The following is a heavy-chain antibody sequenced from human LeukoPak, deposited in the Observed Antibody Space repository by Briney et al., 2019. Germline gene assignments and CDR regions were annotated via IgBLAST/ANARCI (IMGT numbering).Heavy chain of an antibody. CDR1: GFTFSSYA. D-gene: IGHD5-12*01. Sequence: GRSLRLSCAASGFTFSSYAMHWVSQAPGKGLEWEALISYDGNNKDYADSVRGRFTISRDNSKSTLYLQMNSLRPEDTAVYFCARDHEYSGHGIDYWGQGTLVTVSS. CDR2: ISYDGNNK. V-gene: IGHV3-30-3*01. J-gene: IGHJ4*02. CDR3: ARDHEYSGHGIDY.